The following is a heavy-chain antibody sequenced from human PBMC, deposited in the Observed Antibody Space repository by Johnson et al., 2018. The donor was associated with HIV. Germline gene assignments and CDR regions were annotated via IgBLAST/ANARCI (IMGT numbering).Heavy chain of an antibody. CDR3: AREATMVREVNDGFDI. D-gene: IGHD3-10*01. CDR1: GFTFSDYY. CDR2: ISSSGSTI. V-gene: IGHV3-11*01. J-gene: IGHJ3*02. Sequence: QVQLVESGGGLVKPGGSLRLSCAASGFTFSDYYMSWIRQAPGKGLEWVSYISSSGSTIYYADSVKGRFTISRDNAKNSLYLQMNSLRVEDTAVYYCAREATMVREVNDGFDIWGQGTMVTVSS.